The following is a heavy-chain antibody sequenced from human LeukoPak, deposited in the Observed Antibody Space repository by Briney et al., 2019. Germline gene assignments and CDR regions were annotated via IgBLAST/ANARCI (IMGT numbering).Heavy chain of an antibody. CDR1: GGSISSSNW. V-gene: IGHV4-4*02. CDR3: ARSWYSSGWYPGGGFDY. CDR2: IYHSGST. D-gene: IGHD6-19*01. Sequence: PSETLSLTCAASGGSISSSNWWSWVRQPPGKGLEWIGEIYHSGSTNYNPSLKSRVTISVDKSKNQFSLKLSSVTAADTAVYYCARSWYSSGWYPGGGFDYWGQGTLVTVSS. J-gene: IGHJ4*02.